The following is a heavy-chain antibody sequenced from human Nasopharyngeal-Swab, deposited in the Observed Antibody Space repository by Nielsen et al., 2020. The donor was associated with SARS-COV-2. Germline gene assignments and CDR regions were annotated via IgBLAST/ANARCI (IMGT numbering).Heavy chain of an antibody. J-gene: IGHJ4*02. CDR2: MNPNSGNT. V-gene: IGHV1-8*01. CDR1: GYTFTSYD. CDR3: ARGYSGYDHTSLFFDY. Sequence: ASVKVSCKASGYTFTSYDINWVRQATGQGFEWMGWMNPNSGNTGYAQKFQGRVTMTRNTSISTAYMELSSLRSEDTAVYYCARGYSGYDHTSLFFDYWGQGTLVTVSS. D-gene: IGHD5-12*01.